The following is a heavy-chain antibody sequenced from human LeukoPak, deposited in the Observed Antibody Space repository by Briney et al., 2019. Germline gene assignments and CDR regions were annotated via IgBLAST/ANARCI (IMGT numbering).Heavy chain of an antibody. J-gene: IGHJ3*02. V-gene: IGHV3-48*03. D-gene: IGHD2-2*01. CDR2: ISGSGTTI. CDR3: ARGGYCSSSVCYSLNAFDI. Sequence: GGSLRLSCAASGFTFSSYEMSWVRQAPGKGLEWVSYISGSGTTIHYADSVKGRFTISRDNAKNSLYLQMNSLRAEDTAVYYCARGGYCSSSVCYSLNAFDIWGQGTMFTVSS. CDR1: GFTFSSYE.